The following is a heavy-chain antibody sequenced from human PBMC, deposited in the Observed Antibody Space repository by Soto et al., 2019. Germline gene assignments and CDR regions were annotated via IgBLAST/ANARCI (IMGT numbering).Heavy chain of an antibody. Sequence: PSETLSLTCTVSGASISNSYWSWIRQPPGKRLEWIGEITQSGYTNYNTSFKSRLTIAVDTSKNQFSLNLNSVTAADTALYYCARGGWHSSMWVLDFWGQGTLVTVSS. J-gene: IGHJ4*02. V-gene: IGHV4-34*01. D-gene: IGHD6-19*01. CDR1: GASISNSY. CDR3: ARGGWHSSMWVLDF. CDR2: ITQSGYT.